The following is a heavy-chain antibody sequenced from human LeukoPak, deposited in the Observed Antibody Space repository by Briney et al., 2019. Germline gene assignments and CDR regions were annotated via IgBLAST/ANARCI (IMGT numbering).Heavy chain of an antibody. D-gene: IGHD2-21*02. CDR2: IIPIFGTA. J-gene: IGHJ4*02. Sequence: SVKVSCKASGGTFSSYAISWVRQAPGQGLEWMGGIIPIFGTANYAQKFQGRVTITADESTSTAYMELSSLRSEDTAVYYCARGDLAYCGGDCSYYFDYWGQGTLITVSS. V-gene: IGHV1-69*13. CDR1: GGTFSSYA. CDR3: ARGDLAYCGGDCSYYFDY.